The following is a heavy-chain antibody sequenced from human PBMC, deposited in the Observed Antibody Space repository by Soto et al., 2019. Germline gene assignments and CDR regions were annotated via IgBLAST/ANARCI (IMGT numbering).Heavy chain of an antibody. Sequence: GGSLRLSCAASGFTFSSYAMHWVRQAPGKGLEWVAVISYDGSNKYYADSVKGRFTISRDNSKNTLYLQMNSLRAEDTAVYYCARELDDWGQGTLVTVPS. CDR3: ARELDD. CDR2: ISYDGSNK. V-gene: IGHV3-30-3*01. CDR1: GFTFSSYA. J-gene: IGHJ4*02.